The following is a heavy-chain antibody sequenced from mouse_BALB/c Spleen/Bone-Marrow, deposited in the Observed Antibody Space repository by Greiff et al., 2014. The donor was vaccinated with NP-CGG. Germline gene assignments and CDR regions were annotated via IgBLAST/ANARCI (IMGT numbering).Heavy chain of an antibody. CDR2: IDPANCNT. CDR1: GFKIKDTY. V-gene: IGHV14-3*02. D-gene: IGHD3-2*01. CDR3: ATDSSGYLDD. J-gene: IGHJ2*01. Sequence: VQLQQSGVAFFNPRASVKLSCTASGFKIKDTYMPWVKQRPEQGLEWIGRIDPANCNTKYDPKFQGKATITANTSSNTAYLQLSSLTSEDAAVYYCATDSSGYLDDWGQGTTLTVSS.